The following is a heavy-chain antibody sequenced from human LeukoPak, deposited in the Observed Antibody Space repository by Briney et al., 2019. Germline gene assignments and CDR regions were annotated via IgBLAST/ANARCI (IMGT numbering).Heavy chain of an antibody. D-gene: IGHD3-9*01. CDR1: GGSISSGDYY. J-gene: IGHJ6*02. CDR3: ARGATRYYDILTGYSPYYYYGMDV. Sequence: SQTLSLTCTVSGGSISSGDYYWSWIRQPPGKGLEWIGYIYYSGSTCYNPSLKSRVTISVDTSKNQFSLKLSSVTAADTAVYYCARGATRYYDILTGYSPYYYYGMDVWGQGTTVTVSS. CDR2: IYYSGST. V-gene: IGHV4-30-4*01.